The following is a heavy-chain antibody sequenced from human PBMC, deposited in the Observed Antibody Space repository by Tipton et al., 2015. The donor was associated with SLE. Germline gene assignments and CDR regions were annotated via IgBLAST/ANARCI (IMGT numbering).Heavy chain of an antibody. CDR1: GGSFSGYY. CDR2: IYHSGST. J-gene: IGHJ5*02. D-gene: IGHD3-10*01. Sequence: TLSLTCAVYGGSFSGYYWSWIRQPPGKGLEWIGEIYHSGSTNYNPSLKSRVTISVDTSKNQFSLKLTYVTAADTAVYYCVRGGGSSSGRWFDPWGRGTLVTVSS. CDR3: VRGGGSSSGRWFDP. V-gene: IGHV4-34*01.